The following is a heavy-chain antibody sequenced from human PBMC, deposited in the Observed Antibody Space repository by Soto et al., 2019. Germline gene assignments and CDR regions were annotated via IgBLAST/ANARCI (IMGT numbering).Heavy chain of an antibody. D-gene: IGHD3-10*01. J-gene: IGHJ4*02. V-gene: IGHV4-34*01. CDR3: ARHFVAVVIKGWGY. CDR1: GVSFSGYY. Sequence: SETLSLTCAVYGVSFSGYYWSWIRQPPGKGLEWIGEINHSGSTNYNPSLKSRVAISVDTSKNQFSLKLVSVTAADTAVYYCARHFVAVVIKGWGYWGQGTLVTVSS. CDR2: INHSGST.